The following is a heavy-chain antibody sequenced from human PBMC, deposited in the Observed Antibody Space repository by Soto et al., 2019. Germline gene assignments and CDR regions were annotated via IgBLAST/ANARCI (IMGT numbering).Heavy chain of an antibody. Sequence: SETLSLTCAVYGGSFSGYYWSWIRQPPGKGLEWIGEINHSGSTNYNPSLKSRVTISVDTSKNQFSLKLSSVTAADTAVYYCARKSGFLLRWFDPWGQGTLVTVSS. V-gene: IGHV4-34*01. CDR2: INHSGST. J-gene: IGHJ5*02. CDR1: GGSFSGYY. D-gene: IGHD5-12*01. CDR3: ARKSGFLLRWFDP.